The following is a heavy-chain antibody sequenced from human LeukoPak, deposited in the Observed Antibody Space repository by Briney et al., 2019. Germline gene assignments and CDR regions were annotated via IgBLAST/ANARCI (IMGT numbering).Heavy chain of an antibody. CDR1: GGSISSYY. V-gene: IGHV4-59*01. CDR2: IYYSGST. J-gene: IGHJ3*02. Sequence: SETLSLTCTVSGGSISSYYWSWIRQPPGKGLEWIGYIYYSGSTNYNPSLKSRVTISVDTSKNLFSLKLSSVTAADTAVYYCARFNGGHDAFYIWGQGTMVTVSS. CDR3: ARFNGGHDAFYI. D-gene: IGHD4-23*01.